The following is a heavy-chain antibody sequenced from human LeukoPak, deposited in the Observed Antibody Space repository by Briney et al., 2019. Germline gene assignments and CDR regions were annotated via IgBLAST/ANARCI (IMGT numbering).Heavy chain of an antibody. D-gene: IGHD6-13*01. CDR3: ARVLSSWPEFDY. CDR2: INHSGST. Sequence: SETLSLTCAVYGGSLSGYYWSWIRQPPGKGLEWIGEINHSGSTNYNPSLKSRVTISVDTSKNQFSLKLSSVTAADTAVYYCARVLSSWPEFDYWGQGTLVTVSS. V-gene: IGHV4-34*01. J-gene: IGHJ4*02. CDR1: GGSLSGYY.